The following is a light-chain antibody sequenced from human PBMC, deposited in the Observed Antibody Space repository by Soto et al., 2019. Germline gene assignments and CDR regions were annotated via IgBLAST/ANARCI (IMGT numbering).Light chain of an antibody. J-gene: IGKJ4*01. Sequence: EIVLTQSPATLALSPGQRATLSCRASQNIDTYLAWYQQQPGQAPRLLIYDASNRATGIPARFSGSGSGTDVPLTISSLEPEDFAVYYCQHRDNWPLTFGGGTKLEI. CDR2: DAS. CDR3: QHRDNWPLT. CDR1: QNIDTY. V-gene: IGKV3-11*01.